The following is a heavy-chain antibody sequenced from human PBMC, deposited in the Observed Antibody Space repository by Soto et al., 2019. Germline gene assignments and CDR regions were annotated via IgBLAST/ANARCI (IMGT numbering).Heavy chain of an antibody. V-gene: IGHV3-15*01. Sequence: GGSLRLSCAASGFTFSNAWMSWVRQAPGKGLEWVGRIKSKTDGGTTDYAAPVKGRFTISRDDSKNTLYLQMNSLKTEDTAVYYCTSPAYCSGGSCYLPHYYYGTDVWGQGTTVTVSS. J-gene: IGHJ6*02. D-gene: IGHD2-15*01. CDR2: IKSKTDGGTT. CDR1: GFTFSNAW. CDR3: TSPAYCSGGSCYLPHYYYGTDV.